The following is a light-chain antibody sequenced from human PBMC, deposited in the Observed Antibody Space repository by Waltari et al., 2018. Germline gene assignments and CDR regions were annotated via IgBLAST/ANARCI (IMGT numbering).Light chain of an antibody. CDR1: QDVRRA. CDR2: AAS. CDR3: QHYVNLPVT. J-gene: IGKJ1*01. Sequence: EIVLTQSPGTLSLSPGESAPLSCRASQDVRRALAWYQQKPGQAPRPLIYAASTRATGVPDRFSGSGSGTDFSLTISRLDPEDFAVYYCQHYVNLPVTFGQGTKVEI. V-gene: IGKV3-20*01.